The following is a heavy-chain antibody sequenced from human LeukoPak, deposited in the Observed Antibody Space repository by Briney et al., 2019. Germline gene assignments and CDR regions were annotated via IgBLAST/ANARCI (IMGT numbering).Heavy chain of an antibody. CDR2: INHSGST. CDR3: ARDTYYYDSSGYHDAFDI. J-gene: IGHJ3*02. V-gene: IGHV4-34*01. Sequence: SETLSLTCTVSGGSISTDYWSWIRQPPGKGLEWIGEINHSGSTNYNPSLKSRVTISVDTSKNQFSLKLSSVTAADTAVYYCARDTYYYDSSGYHDAFDIWGQGTMVTVSS. CDR1: GGSISTDY. D-gene: IGHD3-22*01.